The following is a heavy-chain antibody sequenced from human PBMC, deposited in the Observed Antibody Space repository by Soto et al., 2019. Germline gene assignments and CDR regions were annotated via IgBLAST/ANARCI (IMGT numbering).Heavy chain of an antibody. CDR1: GFSFGSYA. CDR3: ARWSYLDY. J-gene: IGHJ4*02. D-gene: IGHD3-3*01. Sequence: LRLSCAASGFSFGSYALSWVRQAPGKGLEWVSTISGSDSKTFYADSVKGRFSISRDTSQSTLYLQMNSLRADDTAMYYCARWSYLDYWGQGTRVTVSS. V-gene: IGHV3-23*01. CDR2: ISGSDSKT.